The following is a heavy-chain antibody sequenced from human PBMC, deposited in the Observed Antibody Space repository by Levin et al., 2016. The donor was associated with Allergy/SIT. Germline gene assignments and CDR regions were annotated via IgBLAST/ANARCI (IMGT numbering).Heavy chain of an antibody. V-gene: IGHV6-1*01. J-gene: IGHJ4*02. CDR3: AREYGNYDGNCGLQY. CDR2: TYYRSKWYN. Sequence: WIRQSPSRGLEWLGRTYYRSKWYNDYAVSVKSRITINPDTSKNQFSLQLNSVTPEDTAVYYCAREYGNYDGNCGLQYWGQGTLVTVSS. D-gene: IGHD4-23*01.